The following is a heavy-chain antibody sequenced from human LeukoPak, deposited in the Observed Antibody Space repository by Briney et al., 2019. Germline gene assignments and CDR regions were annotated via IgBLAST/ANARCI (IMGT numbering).Heavy chain of an antibody. Sequence: GGSLRLSCATSGFTFDDYAMHWVRQAPGKGLEWVSGISWNSGSIGYADSAKGRFTISRDNAKNSLYLEMNSLRAEDTAFYYCAKGKGGKSSTSWYAGYFHHWGQGTLVTVSS. CDR1: GFTFDDYA. V-gene: IGHV3-9*01. D-gene: IGHD6-13*01. CDR3: AKGKGGKSSTSWYAGYFHH. CDR2: ISWNSGSI. J-gene: IGHJ1*01.